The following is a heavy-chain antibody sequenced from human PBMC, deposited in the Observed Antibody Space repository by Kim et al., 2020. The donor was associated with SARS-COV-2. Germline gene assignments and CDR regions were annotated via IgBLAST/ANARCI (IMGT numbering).Heavy chain of an antibody. V-gene: IGHV3-33*05. Sequence: GGSLRLSCAASGFTFSSYGMHWVRQAPGKGLEWVAVISYDGSNKYYADSVKGRFTISRDNSKNTLYLQMNSLRAEDTAVYYCARDTYYYDSSGYYLEYFQHWGQGTLVTVSS. D-gene: IGHD3-22*01. CDR2: ISYDGSNK. CDR1: GFTFSSYG. J-gene: IGHJ1*01. CDR3: ARDTYYYDSSGYYLEYFQH.